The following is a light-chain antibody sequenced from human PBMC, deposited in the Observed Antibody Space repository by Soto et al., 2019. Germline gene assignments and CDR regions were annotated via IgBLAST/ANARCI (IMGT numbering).Light chain of an antibody. Sequence: EIVLTQSPGTLSLSPGEGATLSCRASQSVSSSYLAWYQQKPGRAPRLLIYAASSRATGIPDRFSGSGSGTDFTLTISRLEPEDVAVYYCQQYKKPVTFGGGTKVEIK. J-gene: IGKJ4*01. CDR2: AAS. V-gene: IGKV3-20*01. CDR1: QSVSSSY. CDR3: QQYKKPVT.